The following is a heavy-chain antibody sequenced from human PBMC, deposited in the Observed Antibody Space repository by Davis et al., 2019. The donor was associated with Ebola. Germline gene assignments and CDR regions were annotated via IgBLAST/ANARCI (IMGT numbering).Heavy chain of an antibody. J-gene: IGHJ6*04. V-gene: IGHV3-23*01. CDR2: LGLSADT. D-gene: IGHD6-19*01. Sequence: PGGSLRLSCAASGFVFSSYVMSWVRRAPGKGLEWVSTLGLSADTYYADSVKGRFTISRDNSKNTLQLQMNSLRVEDTAIYYCAKGGSGWPSDYSYGMGVWGKGTTVTVSS. CDR3: AKGGSGWPSDYSYGMGV. CDR1: GFVFSSYV.